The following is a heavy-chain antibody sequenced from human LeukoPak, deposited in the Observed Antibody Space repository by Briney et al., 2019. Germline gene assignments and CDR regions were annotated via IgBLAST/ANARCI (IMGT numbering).Heavy chain of an antibody. CDR3: ARDRGGKYPFDY. J-gene: IGHJ4*02. Sequence: SGGSLRLSCAASGFSFSSYAMSWVRQAPGKGLEWVSAISGSGGSTYYADSVKGRFTISRDNSKNTLYLQMNSLRAEDKAVYYCARDRGGKYPFDYWGQGTLVTVSS. CDR1: GFSFSSYA. CDR2: ISGSGGST. D-gene: IGHD3-10*01. V-gene: IGHV3-23*01.